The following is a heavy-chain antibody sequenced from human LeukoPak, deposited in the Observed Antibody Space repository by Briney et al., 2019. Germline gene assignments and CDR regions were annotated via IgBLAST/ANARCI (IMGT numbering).Heavy chain of an antibody. CDR1: VYTFSIYG. D-gene: IGHD5-18*01. CDR2: INAHNGNT. V-gene: IGHV1-18*04. Sequence: ASVTVSFTASVYTFSIYGYSWVRQAPGQGLEWMGWINAHNGNTNYAQKFQGRVTMTTDTSTSTAYMELRSLRSDDTAVYYCARDLGYSYAYDFDYWGQGTLVTVSS. J-gene: IGHJ4*02. CDR3: ARDLGYSYAYDFDY.